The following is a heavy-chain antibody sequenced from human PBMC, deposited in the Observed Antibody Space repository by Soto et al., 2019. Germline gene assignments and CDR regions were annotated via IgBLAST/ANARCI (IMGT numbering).Heavy chain of an antibody. V-gene: IGHV5-51*01. D-gene: IGHD5-18*01. CDR2: IYPGDSDT. J-gene: IGHJ4*02. CDR3: ARQVEDGYSFGYHY. Sequence: PGESLKISCKGSEYSFASYWIGWVRQMPGKGLEWMGIIYPGDSDTRYSPSFQGQVAISADNSISTAYLQWSSLKASDTAIYYCARQVEDGYSFGYHYWGQGTPVTVSS. CDR1: EYSFASYW.